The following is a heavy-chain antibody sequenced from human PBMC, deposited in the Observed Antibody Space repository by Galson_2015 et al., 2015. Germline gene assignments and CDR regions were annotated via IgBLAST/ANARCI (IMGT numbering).Heavy chain of an antibody. CDR3: AREIYSSDWYYFDY. CDR2: IWYDGSNK. V-gene: IGHV3-33*01. Sequence: SGFTFSSYGMHWVRQAPGKGLEWVAVIWYDGSNKYYADSVKGRFTISRDNSKNTLYLQMNSLRAEDTAVYYCAREIYSSDWYYFDYWGQGTLVTVSS. D-gene: IGHD6-19*01. CDR1: GFTFSSYG. J-gene: IGHJ4*02.